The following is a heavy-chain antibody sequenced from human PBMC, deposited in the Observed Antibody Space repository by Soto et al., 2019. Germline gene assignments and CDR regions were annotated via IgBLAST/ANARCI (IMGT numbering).Heavy chain of an antibody. J-gene: IGHJ4*02. V-gene: IGHV3-23*01. CDR3: AKDIGYCSSKSCYTQDTFDY. CDR1: GFTFSSYA. CDR2: ISGSGGST. D-gene: IGHD2-2*02. Sequence: GGSLRLSCAASGFTFSSYAMSWVRQAPGKGLEWVSAISGSGGSTYYADSVKGRFTISRDNSKNTLYLQMNSLRAEDTAVYYCAKDIGYCSSKSCYTQDTFDYWGQGTLVTVSS.